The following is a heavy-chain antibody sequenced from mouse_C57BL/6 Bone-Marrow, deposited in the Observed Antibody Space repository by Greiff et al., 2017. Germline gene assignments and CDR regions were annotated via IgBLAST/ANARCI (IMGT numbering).Heavy chain of an antibody. CDR2: IDPSDSYT. Sequence: QVQLQQPGAELVRPGTSVKLSCKASGYTFTSYWMHWVKQRPGQGLEWIGVIDPSDSYTNYNQKFKGKATLTVDTSSSTAYMQLSSLTSEDSAVYYCARSGLGLGLGLGGFITTVVATRNYAMDYWGQGTSVTVSS. V-gene: IGHV1-59*01. CDR3: ARSGLGLGLGLGGFITTVVATRNYAMDY. J-gene: IGHJ4*01. D-gene: IGHD1-1*01. CDR1: GYTFTSYW.